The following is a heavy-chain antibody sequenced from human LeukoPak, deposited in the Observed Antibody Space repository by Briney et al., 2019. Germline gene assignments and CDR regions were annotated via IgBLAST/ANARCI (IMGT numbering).Heavy chain of an antibody. V-gene: IGHV1-24*01. CDR2: FDPEVGKT. J-gene: IGHJ4*02. D-gene: IGHD2-21*01. CDR3: ATDMVGYCGDVTCYSEAY. Sequence: GASVKVSCKVSGYSLTALSMNWVRQAPGKGLEWMGGFDPEVGKTMYAEKLDGRLTVTDDTSTDTAYMQLSSLRLEDTAVYYWATDMVGYCGDVTCYSEAYWGQGTLVTVSS. CDR1: GYSLTALS.